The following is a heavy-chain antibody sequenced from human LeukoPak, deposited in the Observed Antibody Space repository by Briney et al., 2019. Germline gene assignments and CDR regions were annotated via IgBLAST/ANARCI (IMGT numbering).Heavy chain of an antibody. D-gene: IGHD1-1*01. CDR1: GGSISSSNW. Sequence: SETLSLTCAVSGGSISSSNWWSWVRQPPGKGLEWIGEIYHSGSTNYNPSLKSRVTISVDRSKNQFSLKLSSVTAADTAVYYCARERTTGYYYYGMDVWGQGTTVTVSS. CDR3: ARERTTGYYYYGMDV. J-gene: IGHJ6*02. V-gene: IGHV4-4*02. CDR2: IYHSGST.